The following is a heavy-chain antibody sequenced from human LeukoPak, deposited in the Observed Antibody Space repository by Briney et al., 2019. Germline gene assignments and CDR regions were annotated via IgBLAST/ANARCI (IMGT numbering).Heavy chain of an antibody. D-gene: IGHD1-26*01. CDR2: IGTRSNPI. CDR3: AREARGSGRDFDY. J-gene: IGHJ4*02. CDR1: GFSFSDFY. V-gene: IGHV3-11*01. Sequence: GGSLRLSRAASGFSFSDFYMSWIRQAPGVGLEWISYIGTRSNPIYYADSVKGRFTISRDDAKNSLYLQMNSLRDEDTAVYFCAREARGSGRDFDYWGQGILVTVSS.